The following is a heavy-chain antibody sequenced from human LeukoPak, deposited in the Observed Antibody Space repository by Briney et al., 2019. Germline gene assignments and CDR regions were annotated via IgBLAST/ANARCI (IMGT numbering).Heavy chain of an antibody. V-gene: IGHV1-2*02. CDR3: ARVLGWASGWFDP. CDR2: INPNSGGT. J-gene: IGHJ5*02. CDR1: GYTFTGYY. D-gene: IGHD3-16*01. Sequence: ASVKVSCKASGYTFTGYYMHWVRQAPGQGLEWMRWINPNSGGTNYAQKFQGRVTMTRDTSISTAYMELSRLRSDDTAVYYCARVLGWASGWFDPWGQGTLVTVSS.